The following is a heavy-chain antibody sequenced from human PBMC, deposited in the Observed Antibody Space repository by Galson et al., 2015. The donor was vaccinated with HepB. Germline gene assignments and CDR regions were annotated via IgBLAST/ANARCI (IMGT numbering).Heavy chain of an antibody. D-gene: IGHD3-3*01. Sequence: SLRLSCAASGFTFSSYAMSWVRQAPGKGLERVSAISGSGGSTYYADSVKGRFTISRDNSKNTLYLQMNSLRAEDTAVYYCAKDLRIFWSGYYFDYRGQGTLVTVSS. V-gene: IGHV3-23*01. CDR1: GFTFSSYA. J-gene: IGHJ4*02. CDR2: ISGSGGST. CDR3: AKDLRIFWSGYYFDY.